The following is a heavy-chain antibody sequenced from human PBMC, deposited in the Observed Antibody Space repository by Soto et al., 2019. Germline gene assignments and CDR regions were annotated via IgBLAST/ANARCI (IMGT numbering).Heavy chain of an antibody. CDR1: GFTFSSYA. CDR3: AKVSIGVVTASYYFDY. J-gene: IGHJ4*02. V-gene: IGHV3-23*01. D-gene: IGHD2-21*02. CDR2: ISGSGGST. Sequence: GGSLRLSCAASGFTFSSYAMSWVRQAPGKGLEWVSAISGSGGSTYYADSVKGRFTISRDNSKNTLYLQMNSLRAEDTAVYYCAKVSIGVVTASYYFDYWGQGTLVTVSS.